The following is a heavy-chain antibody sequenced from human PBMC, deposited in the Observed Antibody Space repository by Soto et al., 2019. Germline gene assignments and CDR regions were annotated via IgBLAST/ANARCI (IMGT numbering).Heavy chain of an antibody. D-gene: IGHD2-21*02. V-gene: IGHV3-30*03. CDR3: VRHPVVTGFPFGAFDF. CDR2: ISYDGRNK. CDR1: GFTFSSYG. J-gene: IGHJ3*01. Sequence: QVQLVESGGGVVQPGRTLRLSCAASGFTFSSYGMHWVRQAPGKGLEWVAVISYDGRNKYYADSGEGRFTISRDNSKKTVYVQMSSLRPEDTAVYYCVRHPVVTGFPFGAFDFWGRGTMVSVSS.